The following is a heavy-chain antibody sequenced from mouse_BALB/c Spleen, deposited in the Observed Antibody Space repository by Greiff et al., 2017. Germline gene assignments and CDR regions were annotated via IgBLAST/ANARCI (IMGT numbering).Heavy chain of an antibody. J-gene: IGHJ2*01. Sequence: EVMLVESGGDLVKPGGSLKLSCAASGFTFSSYGMSWVRQTPDKRLEWVATISSGGSYTYYPDSVKGRFTISRDNAKNTLYLQMSSLKSEDTAMYYCARYYYGSSYYFDYGGQGTTLTVSS. CDR2: ISSGGSYT. CDR3: ARYYYGSSYYFDY. CDR1: GFTFSSYG. D-gene: IGHD1-1*01. V-gene: IGHV5-6*02.